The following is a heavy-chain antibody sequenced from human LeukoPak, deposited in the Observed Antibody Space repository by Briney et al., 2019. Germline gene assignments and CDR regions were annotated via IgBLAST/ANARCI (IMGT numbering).Heavy chain of an antibody. J-gene: IGHJ4*02. V-gene: IGHV3-23*01. Sequence: QTGGSLRLSCAASGFTFSSYAMSWVRQAPGKGLEWVSAISGSGGSTYYADSVKGRFTISRDNSKNTLHLQMNSLRAEDTAMYYCARGEAVAGNDHWGQGALVTVSS. CDR3: ARGEAVAGNDH. CDR2: ISGSGGST. D-gene: IGHD6-19*01. CDR1: GFTFSSYA.